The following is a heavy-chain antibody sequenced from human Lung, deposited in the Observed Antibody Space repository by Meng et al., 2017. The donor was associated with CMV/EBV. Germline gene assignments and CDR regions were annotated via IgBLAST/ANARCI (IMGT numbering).Heavy chain of an antibody. CDR3: AKSSDNGWSS. CDR2: VNPVSDDT. CDR1: GYTFTNYG. Sequence: QVHLVQSGSEVKKPGASVKVSCKTSGYTFTNYGISWVRQAPGHGLEWLGRVNPVSDDTHYAQKFVGRLTVTRGATINTAFMELTSLRPDDTAVYYCAKSSDNGWSSWGPGTLVTVSS. V-gene: IGHV1-2*06. D-gene: IGHD6-19*01. J-gene: IGHJ4*01.